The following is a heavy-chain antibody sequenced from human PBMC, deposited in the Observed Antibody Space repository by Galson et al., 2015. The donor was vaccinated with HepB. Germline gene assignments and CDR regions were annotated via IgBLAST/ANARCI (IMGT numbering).Heavy chain of an antibody. J-gene: IGHJ3*02. D-gene: IGHD4-17*01. CDR3: ARDTPYGDYGGSAFDI. Sequence: SLRLSCAASGFTFSSYWMSWVRQAPGKGLEWVANIKQDGSEKYYVDSVKGRFTISRDNAKNSLYLQMNSLRAEDTAVYYCARDTPYGDYGGSAFDIWGQGTMVTVSS. CDR1: GFTFSSYW. CDR2: IKQDGSEK. V-gene: IGHV3-7*01.